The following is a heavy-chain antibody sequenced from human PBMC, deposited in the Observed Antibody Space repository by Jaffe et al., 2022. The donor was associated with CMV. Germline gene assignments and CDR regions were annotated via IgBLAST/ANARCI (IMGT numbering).Heavy chain of an antibody. V-gene: IGHV4-34*01. CDR2: INHSGST. CDR1: GGSFSGYY. Sequence: QVQLQQWGAGLLKPSETLSLTCAVYGGSFSGYYWSWIRQPPGKGLEWIGEINHSGSTNYNPSLKSRVTISVDTSKNQFSLKLSSVTAADTAVYYCAREERYYDFWSGYYSGRGTPVDYWGQGTLVTVSS. CDR3: AREERYYDFWSGYYSGRGTPVDY. D-gene: IGHD3-3*01. J-gene: IGHJ4*02.